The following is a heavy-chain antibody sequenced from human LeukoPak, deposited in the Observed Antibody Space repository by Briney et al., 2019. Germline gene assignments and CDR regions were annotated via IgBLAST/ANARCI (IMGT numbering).Heavy chain of an antibody. CDR2: ISSSGSTI. Sequence: PGGSLRLSCAASGFTFSDYYMSWIRQAPGKGLEWVSYISSSGSTIYYADSVKGRFTISGDNAKNSLYLQMNSLRAEDTAVYYCARQEFGYFLSGYQFDYWGQGTLVTVSS. CDR1: GFTFSDYY. J-gene: IGHJ4*02. V-gene: IGHV3-11*04. CDR3: ARQEFGYFLSGYQFDY. D-gene: IGHD3-3*01.